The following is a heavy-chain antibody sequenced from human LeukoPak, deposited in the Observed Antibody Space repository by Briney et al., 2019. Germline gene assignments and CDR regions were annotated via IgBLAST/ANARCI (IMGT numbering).Heavy chain of an antibody. CDR1: GFTFNSYG. V-gene: IGHV3-30*18. CDR3: AKDSAFYYIDV. Sequence: PGGSLRLSCVTSGFTFNSYGFYWVRQAPGKGLEWVAVISYDGSKRYYADSVKGRFTISRDNSKNTLYLQMNSLKGDDTAVYYCAKDSAFYYIDVWGKGTTVIISS. D-gene: IGHD3-10*01. CDR2: ISYDGSKR. J-gene: IGHJ6*03.